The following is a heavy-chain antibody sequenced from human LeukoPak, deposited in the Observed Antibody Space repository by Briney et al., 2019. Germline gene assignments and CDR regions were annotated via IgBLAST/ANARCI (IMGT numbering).Heavy chain of an antibody. V-gene: IGHV4-34*01. J-gene: IGHJ6*02. CDR1: GGSFSGYY. CDR2: INHSGST. CDR3: ARVFSLGRPVHYYYYGMDV. Sequence: SETLSLTCAVYGGSFSGYYWSWIRQPPGKGLEWIGEINHSGSTNYNPSLKSRVTISVDTSKNQFSLKLSSVTAADTAVYYCARVFSLGRPVHYYYYGMDVWGQGTTVTVSS. D-gene: IGHD7-27*01.